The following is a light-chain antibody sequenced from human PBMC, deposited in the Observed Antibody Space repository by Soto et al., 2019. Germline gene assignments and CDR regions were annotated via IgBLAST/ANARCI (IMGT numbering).Light chain of an antibody. V-gene: IGKV1-5*03. J-gene: IGKJ1*01. CDR3: QQYNFYWT. CDR2: KAS. Sequence: DIQMTQSPSTLPASVGDRVTITCRASQTISHWLAWYQQKPGKVHKLLISKASSLESGVPSRFSGSVSGTEFTLTISSLQPDDFATYYCQQYNFYWTFGQGTKVEIK. CDR1: QTISHW.